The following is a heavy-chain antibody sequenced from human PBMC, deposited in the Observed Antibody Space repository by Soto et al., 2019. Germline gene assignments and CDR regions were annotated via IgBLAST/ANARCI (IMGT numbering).Heavy chain of an antibody. Sequence: PTLVNPTQSLTLTCTVSGFSLTTRGMTFGWIRQPPGKAPEWLALSTQYSPSLQSRLTFTEDTSKNQVVLTMTNMDPVDTATYYCTLRQDTSRGPIYWGQGIMVTVSS. CDR1: GFSLTTRGMT. V-gene: IGHV2-5*01. CDR2: ST. CDR3: TLRQDTSRGPIY. J-gene: IGHJ4*02. D-gene: IGHD6-13*01.